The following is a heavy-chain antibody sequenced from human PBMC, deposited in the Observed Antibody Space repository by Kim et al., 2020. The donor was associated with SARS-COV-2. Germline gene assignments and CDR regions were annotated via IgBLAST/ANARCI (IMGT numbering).Heavy chain of an antibody. J-gene: IGHJ4*02. CDR3: AREGYCSGGSCYHIDY. D-gene: IGHD2-15*01. Sequence: SETLSLTCAVYGGSFSGYYWSWIRQPPGKGLEWIGEINHSGSTNYNPSLKSRVTISVDTSKNQFSLKLSSVTAADTAVYYCAREGYCSGGSCYHIDYWGQGTLVTVSS. V-gene: IGHV4-34*01. CDR2: INHSGST. CDR1: GGSFSGYY.